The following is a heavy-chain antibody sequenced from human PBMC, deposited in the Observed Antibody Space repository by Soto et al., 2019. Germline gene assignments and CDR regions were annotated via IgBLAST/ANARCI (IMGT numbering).Heavy chain of an antibody. CDR3: ARVITFGGVIKYGMDV. V-gene: IGHV3-33*01. J-gene: IGHJ6*02. CDR2: IWYDGSNK. D-gene: IGHD3-16*02. Sequence: QVQLVESGGGVVQPGRSLRLSCAASGFTFSSYGMHWVRQAPGKGLEWVAVIWYDGSNKYYADSVKGRFTISRDNSKNTLYLQMNSLRAEDTAVYYCARVITFGGVIKYGMDVWGQGTTLTVSS. CDR1: GFTFSSYG.